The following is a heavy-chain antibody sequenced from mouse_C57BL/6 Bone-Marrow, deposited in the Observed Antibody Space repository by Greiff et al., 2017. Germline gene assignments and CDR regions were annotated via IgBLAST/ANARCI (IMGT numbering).Heavy chain of an antibody. CDR2: ISSGGSYT. V-gene: IGHV5-6*01. CDR3: ARQGVYYGYDGVAY. D-gene: IGHD2-2*01. CDR1: GFPFSSYG. Sequence: EVQRVESGGDLVKPGGSLKLSCAASGFPFSSYGMSWVRQTPDKRLEWVATISSGGSYTYYPDSVKGRFTISRDNAKNTLYLQMSSLKSEDTAMYYCARQGVYYGYDGVAYWGQGTLVTVSA. J-gene: IGHJ3*01.